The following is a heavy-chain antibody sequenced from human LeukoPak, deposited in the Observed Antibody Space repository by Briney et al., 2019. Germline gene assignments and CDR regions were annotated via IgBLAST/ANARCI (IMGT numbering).Heavy chain of an antibody. J-gene: IGHJ3*01. CDR3: AKRGSSWYAAKDRHAFDL. D-gene: IGHD6-13*01. CDR2: MSGSGGGT. Sequence: GGSLRLSCAASGVTSSSNGMSWVRQGQGKGMGWGSAMSGSGGGTYYADSVKGGFTISRENSKKTLYMQMNSLRAEDTAVYDCAKRGSSWYAAKDRHAFDLWGQGTMVTVSS. V-gene: IGHV3-23*01. CDR1: GVTSSSNG.